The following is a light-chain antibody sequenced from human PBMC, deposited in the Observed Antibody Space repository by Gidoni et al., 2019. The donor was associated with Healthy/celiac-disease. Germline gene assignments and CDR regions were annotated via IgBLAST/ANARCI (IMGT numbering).Light chain of an antibody. CDR1: QSVSSSY. Sequence: IVLTQSPGTLSLSPGERATLSCRASQSVSSSYLAWYQQKPGQAPRLLIYGASSRATGIPDRCSGSGSGTDFTLTISRLEPEDFAVYYCQQYGSSPPVTFGPGTKVEIK. CDR3: QQYGSSPPVT. V-gene: IGKV3-20*01. J-gene: IGKJ3*01. CDR2: GAS.